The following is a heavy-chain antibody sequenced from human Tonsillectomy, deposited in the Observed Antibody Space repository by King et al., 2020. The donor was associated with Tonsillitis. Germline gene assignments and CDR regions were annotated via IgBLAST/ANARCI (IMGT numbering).Heavy chain of an antibody. CDR2: INPSGGST. J-gene: IGHJ4*02. V-gene: IGHV1-46*03. Sequence: QLVQSGAEVKKPGASVKVSCKASGYTFTSYYMHWVRQAPGQGLEWMGIINPSGGSTRYAQKFQGRVTMTRDTSTSTVYMELSSLRSEDTAVYYCARDPYYDSSGYYFDYWGQGTLVTVSS. D-gene: IGHD3-22*01. CDR3: ARDPYYDSSGYYFDY. CDR1: GYTFTSYY.